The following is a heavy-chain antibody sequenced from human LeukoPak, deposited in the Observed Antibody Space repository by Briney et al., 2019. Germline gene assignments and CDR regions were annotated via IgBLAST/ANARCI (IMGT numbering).Heavy chain of an antibody. D-gene: IGHD2-2*01. V-gene: IGHV3-23*01. CDR2: ISGSDGST. CDR3: AKDRHCSSISCYRGYFDY. Sequence: GGSLRLSCAASGFTFSSYAMNWVRQAPGKGLEWVSVISGSDGSTYYADSVKGRFTISRDNSRITLYVRMNSLTAEDTAVYYCAKDRHCSSISCYRGYFDYWGQGTLVTVSS. J-gene: IGHJ4*02. CDR1: GFTFSSYA.